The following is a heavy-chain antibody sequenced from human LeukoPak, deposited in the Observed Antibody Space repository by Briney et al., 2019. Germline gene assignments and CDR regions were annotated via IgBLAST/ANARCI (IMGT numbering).Heavy chain of an antibody. V-gene: IGHV3-21*01. Sequence: GGSLRLSCAASGFTFSSYSMNWVRQAPGKGLEWVSSISSSSSYIYYADSVKGRFTISRDNSKNTLYLQMNSLRAEDTAVYYCARDNYDFWSGYYPYYYYYYGMDAWGQGTTVTVSS. D-gene: IGHD3-3*01. CDR2: ISSSSSYI. CDR1: GFTFSSYS. J-gene: IGHJ6*02. CDR3: ARDNYDFWSGYYPYYYYYYGMDA.